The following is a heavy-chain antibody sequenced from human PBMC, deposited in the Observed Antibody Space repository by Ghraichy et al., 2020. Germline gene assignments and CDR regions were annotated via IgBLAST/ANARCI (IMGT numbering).Heavy chain of an antibody. V-gene: IGHV1-18*01. D-gene: IGHD3-22*01. J-gene: IGHJ3*02. Sequence: ASVKVPCKASGYTFTSYGISWVRQAPGQGLEWMGWISAYNGNTNYAQKLQGRVTMTTDTSTSTAYMELRSLRSDDTAVYYCARDNYYDSSGYWYAFDIWGQGTMVTVSS. CDR3: ARDNYYDSSGYWYAFDI. CDR1: GYTFTSYG. CDR2: ISAYNGNT.